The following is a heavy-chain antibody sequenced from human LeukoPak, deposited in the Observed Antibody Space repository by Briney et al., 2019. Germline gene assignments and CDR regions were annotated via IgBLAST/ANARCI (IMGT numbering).Heavy chain of an antibody. V-gene: IGHV3-7*01. D-gene: IGHD2-2*01. CDR2: INPAGSET. Sequence: GGSLRLSCAASGFSFSAYWMTWVGQAPGTGLEWVADINPAGSETYYVDPVKGRFSISRDNAKSLVYLQMNSLRAEDTAMYHCARVGYVSAVDVWGQGTPVTVSS. CDR1: GFSFSAYW. CDR3: ARVGYVSAVDV. J-gene: IGHJ4*02.